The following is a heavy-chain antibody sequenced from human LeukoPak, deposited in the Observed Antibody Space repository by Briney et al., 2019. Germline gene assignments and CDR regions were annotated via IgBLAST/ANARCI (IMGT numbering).Heavy chain of an antibody. CDR1: GYTFTGYY. CDR3: ARPYCSGGSCHDYFDY. CDR2: INPNSGGT. J-gene: IGHJ4*02. D-gene: IGHD2-15*01. Sequence: ASVKVSCRASGYTFTGYYMHWVRQAPGQGLEWMGWINPNSGGTNYAQKFQGRVTMTRDTSISTAYMELSGLTSDDTAVYYCARPYCSGGSCHDYFDYWGQGTLVTVSS. V-gene: IGHV1-2*02.